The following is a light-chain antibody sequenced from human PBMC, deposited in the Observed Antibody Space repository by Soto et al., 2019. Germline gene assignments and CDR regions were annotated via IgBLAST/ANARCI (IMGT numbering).Light chain of an antibody. CDR3: QEYNSDSWT. V-gene: IGKV1-5*03. CDR2: KAS. J-gene: IGKJ1*01. CDR1: QTISSW. Sequence: DIQMTQSPSTLSGSVGDRVTITCRASQTISSWLAWYQQKPGKAPKLLIYKASTLKSGVPSRFSGSGSGTEFTLTISSLQPDDFGTYYCQEYNSDSWTFGQGTKVDIK.